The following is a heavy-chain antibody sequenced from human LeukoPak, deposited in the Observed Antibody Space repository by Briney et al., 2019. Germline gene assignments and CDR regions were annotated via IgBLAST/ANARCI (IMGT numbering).Heavy chain of an antibody. Sequence: GGSLRLSCAASGFTFSNYWIHWVRHGSGKGLVWVSRINSDGRSTSYADSVKGRFTISRDNAKNSLYLQMNSLRAEDTAVYYCARPLDSSNNYFDYWGQGTLVTVSA. CDR2: INSDGRST. CDR1: GFTFSNYW. D-gene: IGHD6-13*01. V-gene: IGHV3-74*01. J-gene: IGHJ4*02. CDR3: ARPLDSSNNYFDY.